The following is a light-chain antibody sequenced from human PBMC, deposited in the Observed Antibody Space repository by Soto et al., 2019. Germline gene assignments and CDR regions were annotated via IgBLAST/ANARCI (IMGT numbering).Light chain of an antibody. V-gene: IGLV2-14*01. CDR3: SSYTSSTDYV. CDR2: EVT. J-gene: IGLJ1*01. Sequence: LTQPASVSGSPGQSITISCTGTSSDIDTYNYVSWYQQHPGKAPKLIIYEVTNRPSGVYNRFSGSKSGDTASLTISGLRAEDEADYYCSSYTSSTDYVFGTGTKVTVL. CDR1: SSDIDTYNY.